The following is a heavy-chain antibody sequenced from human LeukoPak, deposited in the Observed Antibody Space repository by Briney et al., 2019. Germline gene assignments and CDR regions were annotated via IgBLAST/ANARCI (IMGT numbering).Heavy chain of an antibody. Sequence: QLGGSLRLSCAASGFTFSSYAMSWVRQAPGKGLEWVSAISGSGGSTYYADSVKGRFTISRDNSKNTLYLQMNSLRAEDTAVYYCAKFPYYDFWSGYYKVPYYYYGMDVWGQGTTVTVSS. CDR1: GFTFSSYA. CDR3: AKFPYYDFWSGYYKVPYYYYGMDV. J-gene: IGHJ6*02. D-gene: IGHD3-3*01. CDR2: ISGSGGST. V-gene: IGHV3-23*01.